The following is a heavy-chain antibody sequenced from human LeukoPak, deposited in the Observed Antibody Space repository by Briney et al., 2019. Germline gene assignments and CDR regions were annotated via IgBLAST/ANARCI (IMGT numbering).Heavy chain of an antibody. J-gene: IGHJ4*02. CDR2: ISSSSSYI. V-gene: IGHV3-21*01. Sequence: GGSLRLSCAASGFTFSSYSMNWVRQAPGKGLEWVSSISSSSSYIYYADSVKGRFTISRDNAKNSLYLQMNSLRAEDTAVYYCASSPTYGSGSYYYYFDYWGQGTLVTVSS. D-gene: IGHD3-10*01. CDR3: ASSPTYGSGSYYYYFDY. CDR1: GFTFSSYS.